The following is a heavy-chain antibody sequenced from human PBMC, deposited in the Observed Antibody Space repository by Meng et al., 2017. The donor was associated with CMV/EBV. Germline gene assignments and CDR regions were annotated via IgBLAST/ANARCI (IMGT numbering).Heavy chain of an antibody. CDR1: GVSISSYY. J-gene: IGHJ4*02. Sequence: SETLSLTCTVSGVSISSYYWSWIRQPPGKGLEWIGHIYYSGSINYNPSLKSRVTKSVDTSKNQFSLKLSSVTAADTAVYYCASQYSGTYYREFDYWGQGTLVTVSS. D-gene: IGHD1-26*01. CDR3: ASQYSGTYYREFDY. V-gene: IGHV4-59*01. CDR2: IYYSGSI.